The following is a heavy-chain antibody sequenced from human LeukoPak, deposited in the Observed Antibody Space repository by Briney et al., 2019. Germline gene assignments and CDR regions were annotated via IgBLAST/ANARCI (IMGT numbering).Heavy chain of an antibody. J-gene: IGHJ4*02. Sequence: GGSLRLSCAASGLSFSTFAMGWVRQAPGKGLEWVSSISGSGGNTYYADPVEGRFTISRDNSKNTLYLQMNSLRAEDTALYYCARGRGGDYVPSRFDYWGQGTLVTVSS. V-gene: IGHV3-23*01. CDR3: ARGRGGDYVPSRFDY. CDR1: GLSFSTFA. D-gene: IGHD4-17*01. CDR2: ISGSGGNT.